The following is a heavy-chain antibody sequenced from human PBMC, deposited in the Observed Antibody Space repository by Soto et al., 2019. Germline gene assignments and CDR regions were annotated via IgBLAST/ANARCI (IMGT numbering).Heavy chain of an antibody. V-gene: IGHV3-9*01. Sequence: DVQLVESGGGLVQPGRSLRLSCAASGFSFDDYAMHWVRQAPGKGLEGVSGISWNSGSRGYADSVKGRFTISRDNAKNSLHLQMNSLRVEDTGVYCCARGGQLLTEGGGYWGQGTLVTVSS. D-gene: IGHD2-2*01. J-gene: IGHJ4*02. CDR2: ISWNSGSR. CDR1: GFSFDDYA. CDR3: ARGGQLLTEGGGY.